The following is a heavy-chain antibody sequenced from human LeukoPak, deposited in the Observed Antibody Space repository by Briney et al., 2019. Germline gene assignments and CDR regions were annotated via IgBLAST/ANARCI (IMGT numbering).Heavy chain of an antibody. CDR2: IYHSGST. V-gene: IGHV4-30-2*01. Sequence: PSETLSLTCAVSGGSISSGGYSWSWIRQPPGKGLEWIGYIYHSGSTYYNPSLKSRVTISVDRSKNQFSLKLSSVTAADTAVYYCATSYDYGDYELDYWGQGTLVTVSS. D-gene: IGHD4-17*01. J-gene: IGHJ4*02. CDR1: GGSISSGGYS. CDR3: ATSYDYGDYELDY.